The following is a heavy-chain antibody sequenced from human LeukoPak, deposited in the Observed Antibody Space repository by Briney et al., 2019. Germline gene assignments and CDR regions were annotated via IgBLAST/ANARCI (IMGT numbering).Heavy chain of an antibody. CDR3: ARFGSDYDFWSGSPNNAFDI. CDR2: IYYSGST. J-gene: IGHJ3*02. Sequence: PSQTLSPTCTVSGGSISSGDYYWSWIRQPPGKGLEWIGYIYYSGSTYYNPSLKSRVTISVDTSKNQFSLKLSSVTAADTAVYYCARFGSDYDFWSGSPNNAFDIWGQGTMVTVSS. CDR1: GGSISSGDYY. D-gene: IGHD3-3*01. V-gene: IGHV4-30-4*08.